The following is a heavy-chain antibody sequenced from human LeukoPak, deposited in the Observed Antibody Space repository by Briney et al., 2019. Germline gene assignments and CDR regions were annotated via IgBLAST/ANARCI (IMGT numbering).Heavy chain of an antibody. D-gene: IGHD3-22*01. V-gene: IGHV3-53*01. J-gene: IGHJ4*02. Sequence: GGSLRLSCAASGFTVSSNYMSWVRQAPGKGLEWVSVIYSSGSTYYADSVKGRFTISRDNSKNTLYLQMNSLRAEDTAVYYCARESYYYDSSGCYDRWGQGTLVTVSS. CDR2: IYSSGST. CDR1: GFTVSSNY. CDR3: ARESYYYDSSGCYDR.